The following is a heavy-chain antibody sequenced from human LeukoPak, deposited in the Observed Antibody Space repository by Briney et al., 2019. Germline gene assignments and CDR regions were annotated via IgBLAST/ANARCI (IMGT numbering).Heavy chain of an antibody. CDR1: GFIFRNYA. CDR3: AKWGDYDILTGYYVSDF. J-gene: IGHJ4*02. V-gene: IGHV3-23*01. D-gene: IGHD3-9*01. CDR2: ITGSGDTT. Sequence: PGASLRLSCAASGFIFRNYAMSWVRQAPGKGLEWLSAITGSGDTTYYADSVKGRFTVPRDNSKNTLYVEMNTLRAEDTAVYYCAKWGDYDILTGYYVSDFWGEGTLVTVSS.